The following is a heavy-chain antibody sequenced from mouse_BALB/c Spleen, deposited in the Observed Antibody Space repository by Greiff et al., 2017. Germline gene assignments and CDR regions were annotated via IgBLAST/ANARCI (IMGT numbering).Heavy chain of an antibody. CDR1: GYTFSSYW. D-gene: IGHD1-1*01. CDR3: ASSLLLRGFAY. J-gene: IGHJ3*01. CDR2: ILPGSGST. Sequence: VQLQESGAELMKPGASVKISCKATGYTFSSYWIEWVKQRPGHGLEWIGEILPGSGSTNYNEKFKGKATFTADTSSNTAYMQLSSLTSEDSAVYYCASSLLLRGFAYWGQGTLVTVSA. V-gene: IGHV1-9*01.